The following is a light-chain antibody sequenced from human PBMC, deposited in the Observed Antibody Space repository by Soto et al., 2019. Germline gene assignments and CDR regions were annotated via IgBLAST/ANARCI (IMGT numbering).Light chain of an antibody. CDR2: WAS. Sequence: DIVMTQSPDSLAVSLGERATINCTSSQSVLYSSNSRNYLAWYQQKPGQPPTVLIYWASTRESGVPHRFSGSGSGTDFTLTISSLQAEDVAVYYCQQYYRSPLTFGGGTKVEIK. CDR1: QSVLYSSNSRNY. J-gene: IGKJ4*01. V-gene: IGKV4-1*01. CDR3: QQYYRSPLT.